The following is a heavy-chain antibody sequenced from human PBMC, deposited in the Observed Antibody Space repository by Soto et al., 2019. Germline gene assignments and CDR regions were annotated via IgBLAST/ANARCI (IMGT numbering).Heavy chain of an antibody. CDR3: ASVEYSIRRAFDY. CDR2: IWYDGSNK. J-gene: IGHJ4*02. D-gene: IGHD6-6*01. CDR1: GFTFSSYG. V-gene: IGHV3-33*01. Sequence: GGSLRLSCAASGFTFSSYGMHWVRQAPGKGLEWVAVIWYDGSNKYYADSVKGRFTISRDNSKNTLYLQMNSLRAEDTAVYYCASVEYSIRRAFDYWGQGTLVTV.